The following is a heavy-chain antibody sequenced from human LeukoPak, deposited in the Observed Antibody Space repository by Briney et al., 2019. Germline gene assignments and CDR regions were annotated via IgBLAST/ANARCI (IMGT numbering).Heavy chain of an antibody. Sequence: ASVKVSCKASGYTFTGYYMHWVRQAPGQGREWMVWINPNSGGTNYAQNFQGRVTMTRDTSISTAYMELSRLRCDDTAVYYCASSGQLGMPGHYYYGMDVWAQGTTVTVSS. V-gene: IGHV1-2*02. J-gene: IGHJ6*02. CDR1: GYTFTGYY. CDR2: INPNSGGT. CDR3: ASSGQLGMPGHYYYGMDV. D-gene: IGHD7-27*01.